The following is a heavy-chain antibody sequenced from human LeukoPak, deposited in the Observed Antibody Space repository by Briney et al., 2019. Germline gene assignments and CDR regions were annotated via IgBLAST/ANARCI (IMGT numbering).Heavy chain of an antibody. CDR2: ISNDGTTM. CDR1: GFTFSDFY. V-gene: IGHV3-11*01. CDR3: AKGHTYGMI. J-gene: IGHJ1*01. Sequence: GGSLRLSCAASGFTFSDFYMSWLRQTPGKGLEWVSYISNDGTTMDYADSVKGRFTISRDNAKDSLYLQMNSLGVEDTAVYYCAKGHTYGMIWGQGTLVTVSS. D-gene: IGHD2-8*01.